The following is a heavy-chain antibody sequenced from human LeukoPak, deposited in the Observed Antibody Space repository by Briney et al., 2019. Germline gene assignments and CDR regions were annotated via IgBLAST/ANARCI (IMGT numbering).Heavy chain of an antibody. CDR3: ATGYSYGPPGNLDY. CDR2: IIPILGIA. V-gene: IGHV1-69*04. Sequence: ASVKVSCKASGGTFSSYAISWVRQAPGQGLEWMGRIIPILGIANYAQKFQGRVTMTEDTSTDTAYMELSSLRSDDTAVYYCATGYSYGPPGNLDYWGQGTLVTVSS. D-gene: IGHD5-18*01. CDR1: GGTFSSYA. J-gene: IGHJ4*02.